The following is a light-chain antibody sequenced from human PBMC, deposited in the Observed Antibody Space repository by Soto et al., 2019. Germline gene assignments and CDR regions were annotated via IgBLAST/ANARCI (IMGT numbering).Light chain of an antibody. V-gene: IGLV2-14*01. CDR1: SSDVGDYNY. CDR3: SSYTSSSPPYV. CDR2: DVS. Sequence: QSVLTQPASVSGSPGQSITISCTGTSSDVGDYNYVSWYQQHPGKAPKFLIYDVSNRPSGVSNRFSGSKSGNTASLTISGLQAEDEANYYCSSYTSSSPPYVFGTGTKLTVL. J-gene: IGLJ1*01.